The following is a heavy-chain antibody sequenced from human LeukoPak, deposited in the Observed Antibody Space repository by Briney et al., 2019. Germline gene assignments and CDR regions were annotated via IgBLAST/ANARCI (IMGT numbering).Heavy chain of an antibody. J-gene: IGHJ4*02. D-gene: IGHD2-21*01. CDR1: GFTFSSYA. CDR2: ISGSGSST. Sequence: GGSLRLSCAASGFTFSSYAMSWVRQAPGKGLEWVSAISGSGSSTYYADSVKGRFTISRDNSKNTLYLQMNSLRAEDTAVYYCAKFLPTHIVVANYYFDYWGQGTLVTVSS. V-gene: IGHV3-23*01. CDR3: AKFLPTHIVVANYYFDY.